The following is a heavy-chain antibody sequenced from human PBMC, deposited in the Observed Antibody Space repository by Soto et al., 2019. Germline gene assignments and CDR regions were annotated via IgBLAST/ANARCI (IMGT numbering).Heavy chain of an antibody. D-gene: IGHD2-15*01. J-gene: IGHJ4*02. V-gene: IGHV3-9*01. CDR1: GFTFDDYA. CDR2: ISWSSGSI. CDR3: AKPLAARWYSFDY. Sequence: GGSLRLSCAASGFTFDDYAMHWVRQAPGKGLEWVSGISWSSGSIGYADSVKGRFTISRDNAKNSLYLQMNSLRAEDTALYYCAKPLAARWYSFDYWGQGTLVTVSS.